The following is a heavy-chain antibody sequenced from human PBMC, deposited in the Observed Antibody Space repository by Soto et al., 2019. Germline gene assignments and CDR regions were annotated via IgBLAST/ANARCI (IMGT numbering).Heavy chain of an antibody. Sequence: QVQLVESGGGVVQPGRSLRLSCAASGFTFSSYGMHWVRQAPGKGLEWVAVIWYDGSNKYYADSVKGRFTISRDNSKNTRYLQMNSLRAEDTAVYYCARDIVVVITTLVYYYYGMDVWGQGTTVTVSS. CDR1: GFTFSSYG. CDR2: IWYDGSNK. D-gene: IGHD3-22*01. V-gene: IGHV3-33*01. CDR3: ARDIVVVITTLVYYYYGMDV. J-gene: IGHJ6*02.